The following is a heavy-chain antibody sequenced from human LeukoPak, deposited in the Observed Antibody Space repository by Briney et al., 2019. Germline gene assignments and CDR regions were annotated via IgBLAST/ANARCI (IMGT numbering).Heavy chain of an antibody. Sequence: GGSLRLSCAASGFTFSNYGMNWVRQAPGKGLEWVSSITSSSTYIYYTGSVKGRFTISRDNAKSSLYLRMNSLRAEDTAVYYCARAENGGYDKPIDYWGQGTLVTVSS. CDR1: GFTFSNYG. V-gene: IGHV3-21*01. D-gene: IGHD5-12*01. CDR2: ITSSSTYI. J-gene: IGHJ4*02. CDR3: ARAENGGYDKPIDY.